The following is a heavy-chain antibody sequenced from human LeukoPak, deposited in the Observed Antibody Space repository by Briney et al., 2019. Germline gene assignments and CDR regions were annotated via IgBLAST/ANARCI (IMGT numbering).Heavy chain of an antibody. CDR3: AVEGVTIFGVPPRLFDI. J-gene: IGHJ3*02. CDR2: IIPIFGTA. D-gene: IGHD3-3*01. V-gene: IGHV1-69*13. CDR1: GGTFSSYA. Sequence: GASVKVSCKASGGTFSSYAISWVRQAPGQGLEWMGGIIPIFGTANYAQKFQGRVTITADESTSTAYMELSSLRSEDTAVYYCAVEGVTIFGVPPRLFDIWGQGTMVNVSS.